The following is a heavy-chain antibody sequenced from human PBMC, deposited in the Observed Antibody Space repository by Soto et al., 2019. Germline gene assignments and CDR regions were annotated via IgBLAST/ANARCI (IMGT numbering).Heavy chain of an antibody. V-gene: IGHV3-23*01. D-gene: IGHD3-10*01. CDR3: ARVRFGELV. Sequence: EVQRLESGGGLVQPGGSLRLSCAASGFTFSSYAMSWVRQAPGKGLEWVSIIGVGGGDRYYPESVKGRLTISRDNSRDTLYLEMNSLRDEDTAVYYCARVRFGELVCGQGTLVTVSS. CDR1: GFTFSSYA. CDR2: IGVGGGDR. J-gene: IGHJ4*02.